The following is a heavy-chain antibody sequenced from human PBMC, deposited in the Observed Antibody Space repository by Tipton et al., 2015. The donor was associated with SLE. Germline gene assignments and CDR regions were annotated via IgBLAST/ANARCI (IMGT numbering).Heavy chain of an antibody. CDR3: TRGGIFL. CDR1: GYPSSTTYY. CDR2: IYQRTST. V-gene: IGHV4-38-2*02. D-gene: IGHD2-21*01. Sequence: GLVKPSETLSLTCTVSGYPSSTTYYWNWIRQAPGKGLEWIASIYQRTSTYYNPSLKSRATISMDTSKNQFSLRLSSVTAADTAVYYCTRGGIFLWGQGILVTVSS. J-gene: IGHJ4*02.